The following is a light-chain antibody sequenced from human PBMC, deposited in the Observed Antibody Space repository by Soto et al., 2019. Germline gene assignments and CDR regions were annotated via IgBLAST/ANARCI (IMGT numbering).Light chain of an antibody. Sequence: QSALTQPASVSGSPGQSITISCTGTSRDIGRYNYVSWYQQHPDKAPKLMIYEVSSRPSGVSDRFSGSKSGNTASLTISGLQADDEADYYCSSFGSSDTYVIFGGGTKVTVL. CDR3: SSFGSSDTYVI. V-gene: IGLV2-14*01. J-gene: IGLJ2*01. CDR1: SRDIGRYNY. CDR2: EVS.